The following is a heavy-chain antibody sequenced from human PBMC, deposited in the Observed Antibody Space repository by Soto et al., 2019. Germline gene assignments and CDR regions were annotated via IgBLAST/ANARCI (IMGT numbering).Heavy chain of an antibody. D-gene: IGHD2-15*01. Sequence: EVQLLESGGGLVQPGGSLNLSFLASGFTFSDYAMTWVRQAPGRGLEGVPVISATGATTYYADSVRGRFTISRDNSKNTLNLQMNDLRVEDTAVIYCAKGRKSTEKDIAVMLAAASSIQHWGQGTLVTVSS. CDR1: GFTFSDYA. J-gene: IGHJ1*01. V-gene: IGHV3-23*01. CDR3: AKGRKSTEKDIAVMLAAASSIQH. CDR2: ISATGATT.